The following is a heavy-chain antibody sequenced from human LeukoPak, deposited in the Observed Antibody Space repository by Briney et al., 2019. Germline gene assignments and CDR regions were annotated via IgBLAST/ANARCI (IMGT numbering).Heavy chain of an antibody. CDR2: INHSGST. Sequence: NPSETLSLTCAVYGGSFSGYYWSWIRQPPGKGLEWIGEINHSGSTNYNPSLKSRVTISVDTSKNQFSLKLSSVTAADTAVYYCARYSSSWYYFDYWGQGTLVTVSS. CDR1: GGSFSGYY. J-gene: IGHJ4*02. CDR3: ARYSSSWYYFDY. V-gene: IGHV4-34*09. D-gene: IGHD6-13*01.